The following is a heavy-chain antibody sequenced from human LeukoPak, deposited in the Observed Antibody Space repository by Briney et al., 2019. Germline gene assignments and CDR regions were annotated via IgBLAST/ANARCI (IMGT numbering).Heavy chain of an antibody. D-gene: IGHD3-10*01. Sequence: GESLKISCKGSGYSFTTYRIGWVRQMPGKGLEWMGIIYPADSDTTYSPSFQGQVTISVDKSISTAYLQWSSLKASDTAMYYCARHRRKSIIGTASSRGFDSWGQGTLVTVSS. CDR1: GYSFTTYR. CDR3: ARHRRKSIIGTASSRGFDS. V-gene: IGHV5-51*01. J-gene: IGHJ4*02. CDR2: IYPADSDT.